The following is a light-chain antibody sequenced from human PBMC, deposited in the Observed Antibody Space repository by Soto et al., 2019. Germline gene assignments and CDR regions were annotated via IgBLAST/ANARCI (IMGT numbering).Light chain of an antibody. CDR2: EVS. CDR1: SSDVGGYNY. J-gene: IGLJ1*01. Sequence: QSVLTQPPSASGSPGQSVTISCTGTSSDVGGYNYVSWYQQHPGKAPKLMIYEVSKRPSGVPDRFPGSKSGNTASLTVSGLQAEDEADYYCSSYAGINSYVFGTGTMHTVL. CDR3: SSYAGINSYV. V-gene: IGLV2-8*01.